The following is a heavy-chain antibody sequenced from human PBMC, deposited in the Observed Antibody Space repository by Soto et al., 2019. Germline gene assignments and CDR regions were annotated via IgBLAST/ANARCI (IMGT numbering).Heavy chain of an antibody. J-gene: IGHJ6*02. Sequence: GGSLRLSCEASGFTFSAHYMSWVRQAPGKGLEWLSHISNSGDTTYYADSVQGRFTISRDNAKKTVSLHMSSLRAEDTAVYYCARDRQPPVYIGLDVWGRGTTVTLS. D-gene: IGHD4-4*01. CDR3: ARDRQPPVYIGLDV. CDR2: ISNSGDTT. V-gene: IGHV3-11*01. CDR1: GFTFSAHY.